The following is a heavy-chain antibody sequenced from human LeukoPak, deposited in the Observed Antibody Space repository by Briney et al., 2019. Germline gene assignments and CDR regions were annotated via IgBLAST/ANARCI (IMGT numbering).Heavy chain of an antibody. CDR3: ANIPRGTLYHAWDFAL. CDR2: IWYDGSNK. V-gene: IGHV3-33*06. Sequence: GGSLRLSCAASGFTFSSYAMHWVRQAPGKGLEWVAVIWYDGSNKYYADSVKGRFTISRDNSKSTLYLQMNSLRAEDTAVYYCANIPRGTLYHAWDFALWGRGTLVTVSS. CDR1: GFTFSSYA. D-gene: IGHD1-7*01. J-gene: IGHJ2*01.